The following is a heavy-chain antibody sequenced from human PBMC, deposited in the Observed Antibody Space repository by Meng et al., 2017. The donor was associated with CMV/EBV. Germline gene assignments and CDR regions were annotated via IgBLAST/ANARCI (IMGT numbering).Heavy chain of an antibody. CDR1: GGSFSGYY. D-gene: IGHD1-26*01. V-gene: IGHV4-34*01. Sequence: QVQLQQWGAGLLKPSETLSLTCAVCGGSFSGYYWSWIRQPPGKGLEWIGEINHSGSTNYNPSLKSRVTISVDTSKNQFSLKLSSVTAADTAVYYCARGVGGWFDPWGQGTLVTVSS. J-gene: IGHJ5*02. CDR3: ARGVGGWFDP. CDR2: INHSGST.